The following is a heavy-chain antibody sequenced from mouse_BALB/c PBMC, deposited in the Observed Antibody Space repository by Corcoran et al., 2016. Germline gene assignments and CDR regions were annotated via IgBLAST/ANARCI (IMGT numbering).Heavy chain of an antibody. J-gene: IGHJ3*01. CDR2: INPYNDGT. CDR1: GYTFTSYV. D-gene: IGHD1-1*01. V-gene: IGHV1S136*01. Sequence: HMSCKASGYTFTSYVMHWVKQKPGQGLEWIGYINPYNDGTKYNEKFKGKATLTSDKSSSTAYMELSSLTSEDSAVYYCASGGYYYGSSYEFAYWGQGTLVTVSA. CDR3: ASGGYYYGSSYEFAY.